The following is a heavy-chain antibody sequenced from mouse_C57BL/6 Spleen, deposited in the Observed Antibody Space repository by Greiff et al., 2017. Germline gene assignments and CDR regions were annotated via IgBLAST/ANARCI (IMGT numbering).Heavy chain of an antibody. V-gene: IGHV3-1*01. J-gene: IGHJ3*01. D-gene: IGHD2-1*01. CDR3: AREDYGNYWFAY. Sequence: EVQVVESGPGMVKPSQSLSLTCTVTGYSITSGYDWHWIRHFPGNKLEWMGYISYSGSTNYNPSLKSRISITHDTSKNHFFLKLNSVTTEDTATYYCAREDYGNYWFAYWGQGTLVTVSA. CDR1: GYSITSGYD. CDR2: ISYSGST.